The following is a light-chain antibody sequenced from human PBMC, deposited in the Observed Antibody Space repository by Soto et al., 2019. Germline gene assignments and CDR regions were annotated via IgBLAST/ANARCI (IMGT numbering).Light chain of an antibody. CDR3: QQYQNWPLIT. J-gene: IGKJ1*01. CDR1: QSVSSN. V-gene: IGKV3-15*01. Sequence: EVVMTQSPGTLSVSPGERVTFSCRASQSVSSNLAWYQQKPGQTPRLLICGASTRATGIPDRFSGSGSGTEFTLTISSLQSEDFADYYCQQYQNWPLITFGQGTKVDI. CDR2: GAS.